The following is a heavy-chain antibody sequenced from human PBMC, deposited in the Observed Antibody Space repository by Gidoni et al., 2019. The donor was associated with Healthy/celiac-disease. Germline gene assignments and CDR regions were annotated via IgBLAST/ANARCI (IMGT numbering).Heavy chain of an antibody. J-gene: IGHJ4*02. CDR2: IYYSGST. Sequence: IRSIYYSGSTYYNPSLKSRVTISVDTSKNQFSLKLSSVTAADTAVYYCARHLVGYYGTPTYYFDYWGQGTLVTVSS. D-gene: IGHD3-3*01. CDR3: ARHLVGYYGTPTYYFDY. V-gene: IGHV4-39*01.